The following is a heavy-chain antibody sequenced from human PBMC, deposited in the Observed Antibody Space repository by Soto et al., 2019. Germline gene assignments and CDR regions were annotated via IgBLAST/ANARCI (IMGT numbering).Heavy chain of an antibody. CDR3: AKEGRELPHDQYYFDY. V-gene: IGHV3-30*18. J-gene: IGHJ4*02. D-gene: IGHD1-26*01. CDR2: ISYDGSNK. CDR1: GFTFSSYG. Sequence: QVQLVESGGGVVQPGRSLRLSCAASGFTFSSYGMHWVRQAPGKGLEWVAVISYDGSNKYYADSVKGRFTISRDNSKNTLYLQMNSLRAEDTAVYYCAKEGRELPHDQYYFDYWGQGTLVTVSS.